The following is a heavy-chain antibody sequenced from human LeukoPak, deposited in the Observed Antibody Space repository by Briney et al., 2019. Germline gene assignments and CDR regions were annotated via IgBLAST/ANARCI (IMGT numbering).Heavy chain of an antibody. CDR3: AREGYSYGYYYFDY. CDR2: IKSKTDGGTT. D-gene: IGHD5-18*01. Sequence: GGSLRLSCAASGFTFSNAWMSWVRQAPGKGLEWVGRIKSKTDGGTTDYAAPVKGRFTISRDNSKNTLYLQMNSLRAEDTAVYYCAREGYSYGYYYFDYWGQGTLVTVSS. V-gene: IGHV3-15*01. CDR1: GFTFSNAW. J-gene: IGHJ4*02.